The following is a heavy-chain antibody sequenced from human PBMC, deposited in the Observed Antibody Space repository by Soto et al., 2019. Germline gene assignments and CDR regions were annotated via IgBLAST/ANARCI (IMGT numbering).Heavy chain of an antibody. D-gene: IGHD2-15*01. J-gene: IGHJ4*02. V-gene: IGHV3-33*01. Sequence: QVQLVESGGGVVQPGRSLRLSCAASGFTFSSYGMHWVRQAPGKGLEWVAVVWYDGSNKYYADSVKGRFTISRDNSKNTLYLQLNSLRAEDTAVYYCARGGYCSGGSCYSRGNDYWGQGTLVTASS. CDR3: ARGGYCSGGSCYSRGNDY. CDR2: VWYDGSNK. CDR1: GFTFSSYG.